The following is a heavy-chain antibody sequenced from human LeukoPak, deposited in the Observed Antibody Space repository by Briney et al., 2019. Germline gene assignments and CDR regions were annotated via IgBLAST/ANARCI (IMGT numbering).Heavy chain of an antibody. J-gene: IGHJ4*02. D-gene: IGHD1-26*01. Sequence: AGGSLRLSCAVSGFTFSSPYMTWARQAPGKGLEWVSTIRGDAVTSYADSVKDRFTISRDNSKNTLYLQMSSLRSEDTAVYYCARDKGVGATERFDYWGQGTLVTVSS. CDR2: IRGDAVT. CDR3: ARDKGVGATERFDY. CDR1: GFTFSSPY. V-gene: IGHV3-53*01.